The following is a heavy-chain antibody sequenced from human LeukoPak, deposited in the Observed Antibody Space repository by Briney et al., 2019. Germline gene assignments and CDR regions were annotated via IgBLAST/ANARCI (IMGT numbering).Heavy chain of an antibody. CDR2: IYYSGST. Sequence: SETLSLTCTVSGGSISSYYWSWIRQPPGKGLEWIGYIYYSGSTNYNPSLKSRVTISVDRSKNKFSLKLSSVTAADTAVYYCARDLGTIVEVPLYYFDYWGQGTLVTVSS. CDR3: ARDLGTIVEVPLYYFDY. J-gene: IGHJ4*02. V-gene: IGHV4-59*12. D-gene: IGHD7-27*01. CDR1: GGSISSYY.